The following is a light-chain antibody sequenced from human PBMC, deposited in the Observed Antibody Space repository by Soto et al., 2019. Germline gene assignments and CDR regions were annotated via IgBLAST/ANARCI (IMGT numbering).Light chain of an antibody. V-gene: IGKV1-9*01. CDR3: QQLNSYPPMYT. CDR2: AAS. CDR1: QGISSY. J-gene: IGKJ2*01. Sequence: DIQLTKSPSFLSASVGDRVTITCRASQGISSYLAWYQQKPGKAPKLLIYAASTLQSGVPSRFSGSGSGTEFTLPISSLQPEDFATYYCQQLNSYPPMYTFGQGTKLEIK.